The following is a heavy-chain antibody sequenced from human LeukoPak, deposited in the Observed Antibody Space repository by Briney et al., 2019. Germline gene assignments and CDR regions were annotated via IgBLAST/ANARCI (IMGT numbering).Heavy chain of an antibody. V-gene: IGHV3-7*03. CDR1: GFTFSSYW. CDR2: IAANGNDK. CDR3: AREVFFQFDN. J-gene: IGHJ4*02. Sequence: TGGSLRLSCAASGFTFSSYWMAWVRQAPGRGLEWVATIAANGNDKDYEDALQGRFTISRDNARNSLSLRIDSLRAEDTAQYYCAREVFFQFDNWGQGALVTVSS.